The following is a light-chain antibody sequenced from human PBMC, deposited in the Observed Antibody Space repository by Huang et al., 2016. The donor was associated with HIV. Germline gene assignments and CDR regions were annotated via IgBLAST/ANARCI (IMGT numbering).Light chain of an antibody. J-gene: IGKJ2*01. Sequence: DIQMTQSPSSLSASVGDRVTVTCRASQGISNFLAWFQQKPGKAPKSLIYSASTLQTGVPSRFSGSGSGTDFTLTISGLQPDDSATYYCHQYYSFPYTFGQGTKLDIK. V-gene: IGKV1-16*01. CDR3: HQYYSFPYT. CDR1: QGISNF. CDR2: SAS.